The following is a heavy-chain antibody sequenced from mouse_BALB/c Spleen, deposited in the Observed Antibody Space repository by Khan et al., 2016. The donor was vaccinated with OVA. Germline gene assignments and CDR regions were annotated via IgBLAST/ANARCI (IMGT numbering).Heavy chain of an antibody. CDR1: GYTFAGFV. CDR3: ARSGGDGTWFAH. D-gene: IGHD3-3*01. J-gene: IGHJ3*01. Sequence: VQLQQSGPELVKPGASVKMSCKASGYTFAGFVMHWVKQQPGRGLEWIGYINPYTDGTKYNEKFKGKATLTSEQSSSIVYMELSSVTSEDSAVYYCARSGGDGTWFAHWGQGTLVTVSA. V-gene: IGHV1S136*01. CDR2: INPYTDGT.